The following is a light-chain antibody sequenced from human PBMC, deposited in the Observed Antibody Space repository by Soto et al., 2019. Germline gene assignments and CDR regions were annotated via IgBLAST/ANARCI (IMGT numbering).Light chain of an antibody. CDR2: DAS. Sequence: DIQVTQSPSSLSAAVGYIVTITCQASQNINNYLNWYQQKPGRAPKLLIYDASNLEAGVPSRFRGSGSGTDFTFTISRLQPEDIATYYCQQYENLPTFGQGTRLEIK. V-gene: IGKV1-33*01. CDR1: QNINNY. J-gene: IGKJ5*01. CDR3: QQYENLPT.